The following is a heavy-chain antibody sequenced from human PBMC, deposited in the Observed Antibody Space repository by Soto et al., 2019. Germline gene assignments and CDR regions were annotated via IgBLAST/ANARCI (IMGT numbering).Heavy chain of an antibody. J-gene: IGHJ4*02. CDR2: ISGSDDST. CDR3: AKRSSASTFDY. Sequence: VQLLESGGGLVQPGESLRLSCAASGFTFSRYAMSWVRQAPGKGVAWVSGISGSDDSTYYADSVKGRFTISRDNAKNTLYLEMNSLRAEDTAVYYCAKRSSASTFDYWGQGTLVTVSS. D-gene: IGHD6-6*01. CDR1: GFTFSRYA. V-gene: IGHV3-23*01.